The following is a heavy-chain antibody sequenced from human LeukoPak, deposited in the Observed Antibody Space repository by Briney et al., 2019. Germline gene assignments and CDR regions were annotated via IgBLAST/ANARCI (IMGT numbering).Heavy chain of an antibody. CDR1: GASISSGSYY. CDR2: IYTSGST. J-gene: IGHJ4*02. V-gene: IGHV4-61*02. CDR3: AREPRRSVGPTGFDY. D-gene: IGHD1-26*01. Sequence: PSETLSLTCTVSGASISSGSYYWSWIRQPAGRGLEWIGRIYTSGSTNHNPSLKTRVTISGDTSKNQFSLKLSSVTAADTAVYFCAREPRRSVGPTGFDYWGQGTLVTVSS.